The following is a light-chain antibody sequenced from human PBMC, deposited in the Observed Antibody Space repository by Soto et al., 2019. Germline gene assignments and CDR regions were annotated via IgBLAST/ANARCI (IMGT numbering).Light chain of an antibody. CDR2: NNN. CDR3: QSYDSSLSGSV. J-gene: IGLJ7*01. V-gene: IGLV1-40*01. CDR1: SSNIGAGYD. Sequence: QSVLTQPPSVSGAPGQRVTISCTGSSSNIGAGYDVHWYQQLPGTAPKLLIYNNNNRPSGVPDRFSGSKSGTSASLAITGLQAEDEAGYYCQSYDSSLSGSVFGGGTQLTVL.